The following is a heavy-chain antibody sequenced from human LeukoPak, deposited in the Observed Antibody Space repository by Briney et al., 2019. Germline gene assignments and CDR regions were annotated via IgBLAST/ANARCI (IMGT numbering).Heavy chain of an antibody. D-gene: IGHD3-22*01. CDR2: IYHSGST. J-gene: IGHJ4*02. CDR3: ARAVEGYYDISGPFSY. V-gene: IGHV4-30-2*01. CDR1: GSSFSSGGYY. Sequence: SETLSLTCTVSGSSFSSGGYYWSWIRQPPGKGLEWIGYIYHSGSTYYNPSLKSRVTISVDRSKNQFSLKLSSVTAADTAVYYCARAVEGYYDISGPFSYWGQGTLVTVSS.